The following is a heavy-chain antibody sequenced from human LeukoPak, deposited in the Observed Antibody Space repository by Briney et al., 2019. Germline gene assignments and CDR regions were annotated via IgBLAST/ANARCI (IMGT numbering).Heavy chain of an antibody. J-gene: IGHJ6*02. CDR2: INHSGST. V-gene: IGHV4-34*01. D-gene: IGHD3-10*01. CDR3: ARAPHPTITMVRGGLSYGMDV. CDR1: GGPFSGYY. Sequence: KPSETLSLTCAVYGGPFSGYYWSWIRQPLGKGLEWIGEINHSGSTNYNPSLKSRVTISVDTSKNQSSLKLSSVTAADTAVYYCARAPHPTITMVRGGLSYGMDVWGQGTTVTVSS.